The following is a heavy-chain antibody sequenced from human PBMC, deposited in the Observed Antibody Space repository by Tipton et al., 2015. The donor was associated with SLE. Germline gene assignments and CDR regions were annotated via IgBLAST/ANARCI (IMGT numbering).Heavy chain of an antibody. Sequence: LRLSCTVSGGSISCYYWSWIRQPPGKGLEWIGYIYYSGSTNYNPSLKSRVTTSVDTSKNQFSLRLKTVTAADTAVYFCARGNKVEEDLDYWGPGPLVTVSS. D-gene: IGHD5-12*01. CDR1: GGSISCYY. V-gene: IGHV4-59*01. CDR2: IYYSGST. CDR3: ARGNKVEEDLDY. J-gene: IGHJ4*02.